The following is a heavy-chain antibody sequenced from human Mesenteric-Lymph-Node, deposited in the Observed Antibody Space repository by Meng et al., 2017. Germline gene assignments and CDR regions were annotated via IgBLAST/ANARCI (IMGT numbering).Heavy chain of an antibody. CDR1: GFTFSSYA. J-gene: IGHJ4*02. Sequence: GESLKISCAASGFTFSSYAMSWVRQAPGKGLEWVSFIDKSGNIRDYADSVKGRFTISRDDAKNALYLQMDSLKVEDTAMYYCGRGHWGLDYWGQGTRVTVSS. V-gene: IGHV3-48*04. D-gene: IGHD7-27*01. CDR3: GRGHWGLDY. CDR2: IDKSGNIR.